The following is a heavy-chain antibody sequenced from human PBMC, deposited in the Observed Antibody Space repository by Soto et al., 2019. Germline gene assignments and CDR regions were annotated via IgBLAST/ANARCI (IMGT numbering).Heavy chain of an antibody. V-gene: IGHV4-31*02. J-gene: IGHJ3*02. CDR3: AQALVFTGGDGFDI. CDR1: GGSITTGGRY. Sequence: QVRLQEWGPGLVKPSQTLSLKCSVSGGSITTGGRYWSWIRQLPGKGLEWIGDIYYSGNTYYNASLKSRVTISVEAAKNQFSLKLSFVAAADTAVYYWAQALVFTGGDGFDIWGQGRLVTVSS. CDR2: IYYSGNT. D-gene: IGHD1-1*01.